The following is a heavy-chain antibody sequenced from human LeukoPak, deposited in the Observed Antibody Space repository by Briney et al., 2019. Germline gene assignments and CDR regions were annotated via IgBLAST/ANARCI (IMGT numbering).Heavy chain of an antibody. D-gene: IGHD3-10*01. J-gene: IGHJ4*02. CDR2: WHDGSHK. Sequence: PGRSLRLSCAAAGFAFNTYAMHSVRQPPGQGLEWVTLWHDGSHKFYSNSVRGQFTISRDNSKNTVSLQMNNLRPEDTAVYYCAREIFGSGSYPDFWGQGTLVTVSS. CDR3: AREIFGSGSYPDF. CDR1: GFAFNTYA. V-gene: IGHV3-33*01.